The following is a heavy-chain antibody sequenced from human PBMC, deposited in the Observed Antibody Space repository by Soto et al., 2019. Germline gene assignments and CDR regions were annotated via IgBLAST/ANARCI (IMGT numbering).Heavy chain of an antibody. V-gene: IGHV3-23*01. CDR1: GFTFTNYA. CDR3: VRENYYYGMDV. J-gene: IGHJ6*02. CDR2: ISGSSDST. Sequence: GGSLRLSCAASGFTFTNYAMSWVRQAPGKGLEWVSAISGSSDSTYYADSVKGRFTISRDNSKNTLFLQMNSLRAEDTAVYYCVRENYYYGMDVWGQGTTVTVSS.